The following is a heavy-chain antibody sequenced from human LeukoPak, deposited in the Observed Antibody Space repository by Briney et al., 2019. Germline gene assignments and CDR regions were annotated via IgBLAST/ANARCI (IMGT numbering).Heavy chain of an antibody. CDR1: GYTFTSYD. CDR3: ARGHKPGPKFILGSYRYLFDY. V-gene: IGHV1-8*01. J-gene: IGHJ4*02. CDR2: MNPNSGNT. D-gene: IGHD3-16*02. Sequence: ASVKVSCKASGYTFTSYDINWVRQATGQGLEWMGWMNPNSGNTGYAQKFQGRVTMTRNTSISTAYMELSSLRSEDTAVYYCARGHKPGPKFILGSYRYLFDYWGQGTLVTVSS.